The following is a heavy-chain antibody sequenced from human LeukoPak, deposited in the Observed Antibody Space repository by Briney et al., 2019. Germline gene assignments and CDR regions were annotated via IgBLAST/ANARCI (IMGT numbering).Heavy chain of an antibody. CDR2: IRGDGGST. CDR3: AKDPAAGTW. J-gene: IGHJ4*02. Sequence: TGGSLRVSCAQPGFTSSGNAMSGVRPAPQEGLEWVSAIRGDGGSTHYADSVKGRFTISRDNSKNTLYLQMNSLRAEATAVYYWAKDPAAGTWWGQGTLVSVSS. D-gene: IGHD6-13*01. CDR1: GFTSSGNA. V-gene: IGHV3-23*01.